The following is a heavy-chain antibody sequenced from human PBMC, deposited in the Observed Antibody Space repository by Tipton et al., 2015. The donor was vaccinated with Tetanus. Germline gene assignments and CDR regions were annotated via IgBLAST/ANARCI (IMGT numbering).Heavy chain of an antibody. CDR1: GGSMNTRTFY. V-gene: IGHV4-39*07. Sequence: LRLSCTVSGGSMNTRTFYWGWIRQPPGKGLEWIGEVDDSGSTNYSPSLKSRVTISLDTSKNEFSLTLSSVAAADTAVYYCARGTWLYTSTYHRHWLDPWGQGTLVTVSS. CDR2: VDDSGST. J-gene: IGHJ5*02. CDR3: ARGTWLYTSTYHRHWLDP. D-gene: IGHD6-13*01.